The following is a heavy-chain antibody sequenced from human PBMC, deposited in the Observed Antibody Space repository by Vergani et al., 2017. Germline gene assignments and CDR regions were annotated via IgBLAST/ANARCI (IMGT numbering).Heavy chain of an antibody. V-gene: IGHV4-31*03. D-gene: IGHD3-3*01. CDR1: GGSISSGGYY. Sequence: QVQLQESGPGLVKPSQTLSLTCTVSGGSISSGGYYWSWIRQHPGKGLEWIGYIYYSGSTYYNPSLKSRVTISVDTSKNQFSLKLSSVTAADTAVYYCARVAKEYDFWKPEYYGMDVWGQGTTVTVSS. J-gene: IGHJ6*02. CDR3: ARVAKEYDFWKPEYYGMDV. CDR2: IYYSGST.